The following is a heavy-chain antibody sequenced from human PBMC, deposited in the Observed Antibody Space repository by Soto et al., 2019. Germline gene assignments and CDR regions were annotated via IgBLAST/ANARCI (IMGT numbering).Heavy chain of an antibody. Sequence: QLQLQESGPGLVKPSETLSLTCSVSGASITTGNYYWGWIHQPPGKGLEWIGSSSFSGITFFNPSLKSRVTISVDTSKNQFSLKMRSVTAADTAVYYCARPDSSSWAAPFDYWGQGSLVTVYS. CDR3: ARPDSSSWAAPFDY. D-gene: IGHD6-13*01. CDR1: GASITTGNYY. J-gene: IGHJ4*02. V-gene: IGHV4-39*01. CDR2: SSFSGIT.